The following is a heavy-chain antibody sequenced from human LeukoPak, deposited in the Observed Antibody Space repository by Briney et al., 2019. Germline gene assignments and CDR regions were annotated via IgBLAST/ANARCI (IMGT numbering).Heavy chain of an antibody. CDR1: GDSISRGGYY. J-gene: IGHJ4*02. Sequence: SETLSLTCTVSGDSISRGGYYWNWIRQPAGKGLEWIGRIYATGSTNYNPSLKSRVTISVDTSKNQFSLKVSSVTAADTAVYYCARVPTARSAYYFDYWGQGTLVTVSA. CDR3: ARVPTARSAYYFDY. D-gene: IGHD5-18*01. CDR2: IYATGST. V-gene: IGHV4-61*02.